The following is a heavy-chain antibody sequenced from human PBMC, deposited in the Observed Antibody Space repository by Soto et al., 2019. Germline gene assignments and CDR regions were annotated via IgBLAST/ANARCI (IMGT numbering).Heavy chain of an antibody. CDR2: IYHSGST. CDR3: AREGYYYDSSGYNNNWFDP. V-gene: IGHV4-30-2*01. CDR1: GGSISSGGYS. Sequence: PSETLSLTCAVSGGSISSGGYSWSWIRQPPGKGLEWIGYIYHSGSTYYNPSLKSRVTISVDRSRNQFSLKLSSVTAADTAVYYCAREGYYYDSSGYNNNWFDPWGQGTLVTVSS. D-gene: IGHD3-22*01. J-gene: IGHJ5*02.